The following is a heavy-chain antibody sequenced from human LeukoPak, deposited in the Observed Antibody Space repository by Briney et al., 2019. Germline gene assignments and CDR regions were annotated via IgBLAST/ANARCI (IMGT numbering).Heavy chain of an antibody. J-gene: IGHJ6*02. CDR2: INHSGST. CDR1: GGSFSGYY. CDR3: ARARPRYCCSTSCYVHYYYGMDV. D-gene: IGHD2-2*01. V-gene: IGHV4-34*01. Sequence: SETLSLTCAVYGGSFSGYYWSWIRQPPGKGLEWIGEINHSGSTNYNPSLKSRVTISVDTSKNQFSLKLSSVTAADTAVYYCARARPRYCCSTSCYVHYYYGMDVWGQGTTVTVSS.